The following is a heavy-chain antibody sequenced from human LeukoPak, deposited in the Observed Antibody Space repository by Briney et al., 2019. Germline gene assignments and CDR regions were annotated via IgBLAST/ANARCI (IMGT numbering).Heavy chain of an antibody. CDR1: GFTFSSYG. J-gene: IGHJ4*02. D-gene: IGHD4-17*01. Sequence: GRSLRLSCAASGFTFSSYGMHWVRQAPGKGLEWVAGISYDGSNKYYADSVKGRFTISRDNSKNTLYLQMNSLRAEDTAVYYCAKDLFDGDSGDYWGQGTLVTVSS. CDR3: AKDLFDGDSGDY. V-gene: IGHV3-30*18. CDR2: ISYDGSNK.